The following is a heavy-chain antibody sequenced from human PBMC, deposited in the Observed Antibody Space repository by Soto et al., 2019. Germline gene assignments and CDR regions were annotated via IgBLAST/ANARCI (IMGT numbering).Heavy chain of an antibody. Sequence: EAQLVESGGGLVQPGGSLRLSCAGSEFPFSDFWMTWVRQSPGKGLEWVASIKPDGSGEYYADSVKGRFAISRDNFKTSVYLQMNSLRADDMAVYFCARTESGTSPLWGKGTVVTVSS. CDR3: ARTESGTSPL. V-gene: IGHV3-7*01. CDR1: EFPFSDFW. J-gene: IGHJ4*02. CDR2: IKPDGSGE.